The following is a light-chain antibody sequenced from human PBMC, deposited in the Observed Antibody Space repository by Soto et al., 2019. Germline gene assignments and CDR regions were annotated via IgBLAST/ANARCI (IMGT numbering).Light chain of an antibody. CDR1: QSLVSSGGNTY. CDR3: MQGTHWPWT. Sequence: DVVMTQSPLSLPVTLGQPASISCRSSQSLVSSGGNTYLNWFQQRPGQSPRRLICQVSKRDSGVPDRFSGSGSGTDFTLKISRVEAEDVGVYYCMQGTHWPWTFGQGTKVEIK. V-gene: IGKV2-30*01. J-gene: IGKJ1*01. CDR2: QVS.